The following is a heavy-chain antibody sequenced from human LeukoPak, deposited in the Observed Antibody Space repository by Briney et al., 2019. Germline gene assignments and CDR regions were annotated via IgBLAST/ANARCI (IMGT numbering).Heavy chain of an antibody. CDR3: SIDGYGSGGSCYKGRFDY. V-gene: IGHV3-21*01. CDR2: ISSHSSYK. CDR1: GFTFSSYT. Sequence: GRSLRLSCAASGFTFSSYTMHWVRQAPGKGLEWVSSISSHSSYKYYADSVKGRFTISRDNAKNSLYLQMNSLRAEDTAVYYCSIDGYGSGGSCYKGRFDYWGGGTLVSV. D-gene: IGHD2-15*01. J-gene: IGHJ4*02.